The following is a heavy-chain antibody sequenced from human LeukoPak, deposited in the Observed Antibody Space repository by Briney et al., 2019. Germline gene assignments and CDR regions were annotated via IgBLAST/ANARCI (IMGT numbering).Heavy chain of an antibody. Sequence: ASVKVSCKASVYTFTGYYLHWVRQAPAQGLEWMGWINPNSGDTNFAQKFQGSATMTSDTSISTAYMELSRQTSDDTAVYYCARQYGDYALYFDYWGQGSLVTVSS. CDR2: INPNSGDT. CDR1: VYTFTGYY. CDR3: ARQYGDYALYFDY. J-gene: IGHJ4*02. V-gene: IGHV1-2*02. D-gene: IGHD4-17*01.